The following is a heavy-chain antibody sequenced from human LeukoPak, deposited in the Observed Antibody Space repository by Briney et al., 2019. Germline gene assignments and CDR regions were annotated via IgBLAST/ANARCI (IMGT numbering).Heavy chain of an antibody. V-gene: IGHV4-39*01. CDR1: GDSISSYSYY. Sequence: SETLSLTCTVSGDSISSYSYYWAWIRQPPGKGLEWIGSIYYSGSTYYNPSLKSRVTISVDTSKNQFSLKLSSVTAADTAVYYCARGGLGARGDLDYWGQGTLVTVSS. CDR2: IYYSGST. CDR3: ARGGLGARGDLDY. D-gene: IGHD3-10*01. J-gene: IGHJ4*02.